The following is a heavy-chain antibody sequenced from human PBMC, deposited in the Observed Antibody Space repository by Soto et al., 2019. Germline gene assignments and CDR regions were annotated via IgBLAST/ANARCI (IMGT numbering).Heavy chain of an antibody. CDR1: GHIFSNYW. J-gene: IGHJ4*02. D-gene: IGHD3-22*01. V-gene: IGHV5-51*01. Sequence: PGESLKISCKGSGHIFSNYWIGWVRQMPGKGLEWMGIIYPGDSDTRYSPSFQGQVTITVDKSINTAYLQWSRLQASDTAIYYCARQRLWGTSGYYYFENWGQGTLVTVSS. CDR2: IYPGDSDT. CDR3: ARQRLWGTSGYYYFEN.